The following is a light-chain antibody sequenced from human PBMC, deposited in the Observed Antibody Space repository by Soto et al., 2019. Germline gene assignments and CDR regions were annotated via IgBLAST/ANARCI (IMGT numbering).Light chain of an antibody. J-gene: IGLJ1*01. V-gene: IGLV1-40*01. CDR3: QSYDSSPGASYV. CDR1: SSSIGAGYD. CDR2: GNT. Sequence: QSVLTQPPSVSGAPGQRVTISCTGSSSSIGAGYDVHWYQQLPGTAPKLLIYGNTNRPSGVPDRFSGSKSGTSASLAITGLQAEDEADYYCQSYDSSPGASYVFGTGTKLTVL.